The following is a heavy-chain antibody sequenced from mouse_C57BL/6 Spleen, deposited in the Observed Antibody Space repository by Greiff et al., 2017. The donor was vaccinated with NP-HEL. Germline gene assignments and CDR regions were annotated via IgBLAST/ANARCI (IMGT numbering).Heavy chain of an antibody. J-gene: IGHJ3*01. Sequence: EVQLQESGPELVKPGASVKIPCKASGYTFTDYNMDWVKQSHGKSLEWIGDINPNNGGTIYNQKFKGKATLTVDKSSSTAYMELRSLTSEDTAVYYCAREKLGWIAYWGQGTLVTVSA. CDR3: AREKLGWIAY. CDR2: INPNNGGT. V-gene: IGHV1-18*01. CDR1: GYTFTDYN. D-gene: IGHD4-1*01.